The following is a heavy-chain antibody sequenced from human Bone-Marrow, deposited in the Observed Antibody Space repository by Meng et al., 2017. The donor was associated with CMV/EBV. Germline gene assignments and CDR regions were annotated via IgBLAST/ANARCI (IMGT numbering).Heavy chain of an antibody. CDR2: INPNSGGT. CDR1: GYTFTGYF. CDR3: ARTIFGASPSVDY. J-gene: IGHJ4*02. D-gene: IGHD3-3*01. V-gene: IGHV1-2*02. Sequence: ASVKVSCPASGYTFTGYFMYWVRQAPGQGLEWMGWINPNSGGTNYAQKFQGRVTMTMDTSISTAYIELSRLTSDDTAVYYCARTIFGASPSVDYWGQGTLVTVSS.